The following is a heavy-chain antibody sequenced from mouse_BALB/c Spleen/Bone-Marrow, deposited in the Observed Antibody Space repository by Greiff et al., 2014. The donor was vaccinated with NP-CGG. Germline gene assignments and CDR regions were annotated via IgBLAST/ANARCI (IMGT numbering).Heavy chain of an antibody. CDR1: GFNIKDTY. CDR3: ANYYYGYYFDS. CDR2: IDPANGNT. D-gene: IGHD1-1*01. Sequence: EVQLVESGAELVKPGASVKLSCTASGFNIKDTYMHWVKQRPEQGLEWIGRIDPANGNTKYDPKFQGKATITADTSSNTAYLQLSGLTSEDTAVYYCANYYYGYYFDSWGQGTTLTVSS. J-gene: IGHJ2*01. V-gene: IGHV14-3*02.